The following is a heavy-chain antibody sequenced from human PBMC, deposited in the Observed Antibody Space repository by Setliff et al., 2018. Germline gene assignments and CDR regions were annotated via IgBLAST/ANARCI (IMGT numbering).Heavy chain of an antibody. CDR1: GGPISSGDYY. Sequence: PSETLSLTCTVSGGPISSGDYYWSWIRQPPGKGLEWIGEINHSGSTNYNPSLKSRVTISVDKSKNQFSLKLSSVTAADTAVYYCARKDSSSWSCDYWGQGTLVTVSS. V-gene: IGHV4-30-4*08. CDR3: ARKDSSSWSCDY. D-gene: IGHD6-13*01. CDR2: INHSGST. J-gene: IGHJ4*02.